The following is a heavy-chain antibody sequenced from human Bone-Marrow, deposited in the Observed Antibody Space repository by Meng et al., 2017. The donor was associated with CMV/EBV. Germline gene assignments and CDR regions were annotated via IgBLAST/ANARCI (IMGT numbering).Heavy chain of an antibody. CDR3: ARENPAAALNY. V-gene: IGHV1-18*01. Sequence: SCKASGYTFTNYGITWVRQAPGQGLEWMGWISGYNGNTNYAQRFQDRVTFTTDESATTAYMELSSLRFDDTAIYYCARENPAAALNYWGQGTLVTVSS. CDR2: ISGYNGNT. D-gene: IGHD6-13*01. CDR1: GYTFTNYG. J-gene: IGHJ4*02.